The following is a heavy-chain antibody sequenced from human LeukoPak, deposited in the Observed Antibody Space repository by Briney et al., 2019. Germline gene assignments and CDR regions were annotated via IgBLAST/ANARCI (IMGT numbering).Heavy chain of an antibody. CDR1: GGSISSGGYS. CDR3: ARVVYCSSTSCYEGHWFDP. Sequence: KPSQTLSLTCAVSGGSISSGGYSWSWIRQPPGKGLEWIGYIYHSGSTYYNPSLKSRVTISVDRPKNQFSLKLSSVTAADTAVYYCARVVYCSSTSCYEGHWFDPWGQGTLVTVSS. D-gene: IGHD2-2*01. CDR2: IYHSGST. V-gene: IGHV4-30-2*01. J-gene: IGHJ5*02.